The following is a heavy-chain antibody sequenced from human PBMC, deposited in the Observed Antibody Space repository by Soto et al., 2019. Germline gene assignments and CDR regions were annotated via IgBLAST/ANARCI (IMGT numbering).Heavy chain of an antibody. V-gene: IGHV3-21*01. CDR3: ARFGYTAEAH. CDR1: GFTFSSYT. CDR2: ISSSSSYI. D-gene: IGHD5-12*01. J-gene: IGHJ4*02. Sequence: EVQLVESGGGLVKPGGSLRLSCAASGFTFSSYTMNWVRQAPGKGLEWVSSISSSSSYIYYADSVKGRFTISRDNAKNSLYLQMNSLRAEDPAVYYCARFGYTAEAHWGQGTLVTVSS.